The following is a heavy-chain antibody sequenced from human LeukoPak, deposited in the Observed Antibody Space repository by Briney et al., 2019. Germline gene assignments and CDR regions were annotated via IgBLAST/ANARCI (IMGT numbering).Heavy chain of an antibody. D-gene: IGHD3-10*01. CDR2: IYYSGST. Sequence: WVRQPPGKGLEWIGSIYYSGSTYYNPSLKSRVTISVDTSKNQFSLKLSSVTAADTAVYYCARLYYYGSGSYYFAYYFDYWGQGTLVTVSS. J-gene: IGHJ4*02. CDR3: ARLYYYGSGSYYFAYYFDY. V-gene: IGHV4-39*01.